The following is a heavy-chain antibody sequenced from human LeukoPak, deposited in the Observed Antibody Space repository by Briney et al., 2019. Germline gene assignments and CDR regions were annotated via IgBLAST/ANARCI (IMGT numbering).Heavy chain of an antibody. J-gene: IGHJ6*03. Sequence: VASVKVSCKASGYTFTSYAMNWVRQAPGQGLEWMGWINTNTGNPTYAQGFTGRFVFSLDTSVSTTYLQISSLKAEDTAVYYCARLGAPLYYYYMDVWGKGTTVTVSS. CDR1: GYTFTSYA. D-gene: IGHD3-16*01. CDR3: ARLGAPLYYYYMDV. CDR2: INTNTGNP. V-gene: IGHV7-4-1*02.